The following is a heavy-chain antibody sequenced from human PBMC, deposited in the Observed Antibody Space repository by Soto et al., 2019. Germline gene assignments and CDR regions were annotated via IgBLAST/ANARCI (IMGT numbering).Heavy chain of an antibody. J-gene: IGHJ5*02. V-gene: IGHV4-59*08. CDR1: GGSISSYY. CDR3: ARHEYFYGSGSYYTNWFDP. D-gene: IGHD3-10*01. CDR2: IYYSGST. Sequence: SETLSLTCTVSGGSISSYYWSWIRQPPGKGLEWIGYIYYSGSTNYNPSLKSRVTISVDTSKNQFSLKLSSVTAADTAVYYCARHEYFYGSGSYYTNWFDPSGQGTLVTVSS.